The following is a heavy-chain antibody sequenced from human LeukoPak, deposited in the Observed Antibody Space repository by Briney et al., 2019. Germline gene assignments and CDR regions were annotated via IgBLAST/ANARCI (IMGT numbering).Heavy chain of an antibody. V-gene: IGHV4-61*02. Sequence: SQTLSLTCTVSGGSISSGSYYWSWIRQPAGKGLEWIGRIYTSGSTNYNPSLKSRVTISVDTSKNQFSLKLSSVTAADTAVYYCARVTSSSTIAAAGYYFDYWGQGTLVTVSS. CDR2: IYTSGST. CDR3: ARVTSSSTIAAAGYYFDY. CDR1: GGSISSGSYY. J-gene: IGHJ4*02. D-gene: IGHD6-13*01.